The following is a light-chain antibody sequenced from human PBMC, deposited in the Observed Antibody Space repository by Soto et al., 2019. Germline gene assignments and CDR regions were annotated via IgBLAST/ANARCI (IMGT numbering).Light chain of an antibody. V-gene: IGKV1-39*01. Sequence: DIQMTQSPSSLSASVGDRVTITCRASQSISSYLNWYQQKPGKAPKLLIYAESGLQSGVPSRFSGSGSGTDFTLTISSLQPEDFATYYCQQSYSTLWTFGQGTKVEIK. CDR3: QQSYSTLWT. CDR1: QSISSY. J-gene: IGKJ1*01. CDR2: AES.